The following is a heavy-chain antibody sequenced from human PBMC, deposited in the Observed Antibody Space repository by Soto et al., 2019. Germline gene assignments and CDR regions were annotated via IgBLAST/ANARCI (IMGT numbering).Heavy chain of an antibody. D-gene: IGHD3-9*01. J-gene: IGHJ6*02. CDR2: IWYDGSNK. CDR1: GFTFSSYG. V-gene: IGHV3-33*01. Sequence: GGSLRLSCAASGFTFSSYGMHWVRQAPGKGLEWVAVIWYDGSNKYYADSVKGRFTISRDNSKNTLYLQMNSLRAEDTAVYYCARGAIRYFDWLTPMTGYYYYGMDVWGQGTTVTVSS. CDR3: ARGAIRYFDWLTPMTGYYYYGMDV.